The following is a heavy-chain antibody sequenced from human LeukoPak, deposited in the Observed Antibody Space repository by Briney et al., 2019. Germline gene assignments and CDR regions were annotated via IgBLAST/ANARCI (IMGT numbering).Heavy chain of an antibody. CDR1: GFTFSSYA. V-gene: IGHV3-30*04. D-gene: IGHD7-27*01. CDR3: AKEGTGDPRDFDY. CDR2: ISYDGSNK. J-gene: IGHJ4*02. Sequence: GRSLRLSCAASGFTFSSYAMHWVRQAPGKGLEWVAVISYDGSNKYYADSVKGRFTISRDNSKNTLYLQMNSLRAEDTAVYYCAKEGTGDPRDFDYWGQGTLVTVSS.